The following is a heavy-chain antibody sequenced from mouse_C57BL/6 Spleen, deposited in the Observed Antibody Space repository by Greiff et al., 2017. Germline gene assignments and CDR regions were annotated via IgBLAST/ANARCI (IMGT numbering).Heavy chain of an antibody. CDR2: IYPGNSDT. CDR3: TREYYGSITGAY. D-gene: IGHD1-1*01. J-gene: IGHJ3*01. Sequence: EVQLQQSGTVLARPGASVKMSCKTSGYTFTSYWMHWVKQRPGQGLEWIGAIYPGNSDTSYNQKFKGKAKLTAVTSASTTYMELSSLTNEDSAVYYCTREYYGSITGAYWGQGTLVTVSA. V-gene: IGHV1-5*01. CDR1: GYTFTSYW.